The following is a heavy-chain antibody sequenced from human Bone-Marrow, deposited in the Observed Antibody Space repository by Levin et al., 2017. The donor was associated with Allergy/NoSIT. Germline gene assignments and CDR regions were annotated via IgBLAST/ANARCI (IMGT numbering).Heavy chain of an antibody. D-gene: IGHD3-22*01. Sequence: PGGSLRLSCAASGFTFSSYGMHWVRQAPGKGLEWVAVISYDGSNKYYADSVKGRFTISRDNSKNTLYLQMNSLRAEDTAVYYCAKDGYARRYYYDSSGYPYYFDYWGQGTLVTVSS. V-gene: IGHV3-30*18. CDR1: GFTFSSYG. CDR2: ISYDGSNK. CDR3: AKDGYARRYYYDSSGYPYYFDY. J-gene: IGHJ4*02.